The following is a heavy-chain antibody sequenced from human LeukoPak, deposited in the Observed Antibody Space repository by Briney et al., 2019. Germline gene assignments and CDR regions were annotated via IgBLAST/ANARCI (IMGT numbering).Heavy chain of an antibody. J-gene: IGHJ4*02. V-gene: IGHV4-39*01. CDR2: IYYSGST. CDR3: ASRSYFGTAFDY. Sequence: SETLSLTCTVSGGSISSSSYYWGWIRQPPGKGLEWIGSIYYSGSTYYNPSLKSRVTISVDTSKNQFSLKLSSVTAADTAVYYCASRSYFGTAFDYWGQGTLVTVSS. D-gene: IGHD2/OR15-2a*01. CDR1: GGSISSSSYY.